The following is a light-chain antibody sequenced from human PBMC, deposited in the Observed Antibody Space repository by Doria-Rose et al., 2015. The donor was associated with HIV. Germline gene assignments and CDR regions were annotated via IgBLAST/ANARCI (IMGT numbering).Light chain of an antibody. CDR2: DVS. V-gene: IGLV2-14*03. Sequence: QPLLTRPASVSGSPGQSITISCTGTSSDVGGFGYVSWYQQHPGKAPKLMIYDVSNRPSGVSNRFSGSKSGDTASLIISGLQAEDEADYYCNSYTTSSTHNYVFGTGTKVTVL. CDR3: NSYTTSSTHNYV. J-gene: IGLJ1*01. CDR1: SSDVGGFGY.